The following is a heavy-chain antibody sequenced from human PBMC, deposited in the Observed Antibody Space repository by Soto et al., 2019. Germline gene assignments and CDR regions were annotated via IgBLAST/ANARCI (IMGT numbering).Heavy chain of an antibody. CDR3: ARRYCNSTSCYFPPESSFMVSDNWFDT. CDR2: ISAYNGNT. V-gene: IGHV1-18*04. Sequence: ASVKVSCKASCYTFTSYGISWVRQAPGRGLEWMGWISAYNGNTNYAQKLQGSVTMTTDTSTIIAAKQLRILRSDDTAVYYCARRYCNSTSCYFPPESSFMVSDNWFDTWGQGTLVTVSS. CDR1: CYTFTSYG. J-gene: IGHJ5*02. D-gene: IGHD2-2*01.